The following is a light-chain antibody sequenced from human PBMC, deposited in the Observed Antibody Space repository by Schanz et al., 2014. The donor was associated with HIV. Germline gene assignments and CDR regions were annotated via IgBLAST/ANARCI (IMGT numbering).Light chain of an antibody. V-gene: IGLV2-23*02. CDR2: EVT. J-gene: IGLJ2*01. CDR1: SSDVGSYSL. Sequence: QSALTQPASVSGSPGQSITISCTGTSSDVGSYSLVSWYQQHPGKAPKLMIYEVTKRPSGVSDRFSASKSGNTASLTISGLQAEDEADYYCATWDISLNGPVFGGGTKLTVL. CDR3: ATWDISLNGPV.